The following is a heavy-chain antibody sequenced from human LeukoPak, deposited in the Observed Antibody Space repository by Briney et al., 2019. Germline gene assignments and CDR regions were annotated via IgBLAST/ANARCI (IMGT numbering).Heavy chain of an antibody. D-gene: IGHD3-3*01. CDR3: EKTSVSGAVSPRFGYFDY. J-gene: IGHJ4*02. Sequence: GGSLRLSCAASGFTFSSYAISCVRQAPGKGLEGVSGLSGRGAATYYADAVKGRFTISRDNYKNMVYLAMNSVRVEDSAVYDCEKTSVSGAVSPRFGYFDYWGQGTLVTVSS. CDR1: GFTFSSYA. CDR2: LSGRGAAT. V-gene: IGHV3-23*01.